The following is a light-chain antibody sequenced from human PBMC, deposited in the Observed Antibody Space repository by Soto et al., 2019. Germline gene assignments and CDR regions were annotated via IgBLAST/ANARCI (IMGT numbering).Light chain of an antibody. CDR1: QSVLYSSNNKNY. CDR3: QQHYSTPRT. V-gene: IGKV4-1*01. Sequence: DIVMTQSPDSLAVSLGERATINCKSSQSVLYSSNNKNYLAWYQQKPEQPPKLLIYWASTRESGVPDRFSGSGSGTDFTLTISSLQAEDVAVYYCQQHYSTPRTFGQGTKLEIK. J-gene: IGKJ2*01. CDR2: WAS.